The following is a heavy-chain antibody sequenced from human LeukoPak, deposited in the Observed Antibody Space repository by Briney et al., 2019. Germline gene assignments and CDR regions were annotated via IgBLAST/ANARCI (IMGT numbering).Heavy chain of an antibody. V-gene: IGHV1-2*02. CDR3: ARGRDMILDY. D-gene: IGHD3-16*01. J-gene: IGHJ4*02. Sequence: ASVKVSCKASGYSFSGHYMHWLRQAPGQGLEWMVWINLSSGGTNSSQKFQDRVTMTRDTSISTAYMELSRLRSDETAFYYCARGRDMILDYWGQGTLVTVSS. CDR2: INLSSGGT. CDR1: GYSFSGHY.